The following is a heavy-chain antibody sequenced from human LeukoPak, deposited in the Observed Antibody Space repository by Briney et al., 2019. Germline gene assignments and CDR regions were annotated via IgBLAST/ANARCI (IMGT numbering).Heavy chain of an antibody. Sequence: GGSLSLSCALSGRPFSSSIMHWVRRALGKGLEWVAGMSFDGSQYYVESVKGRFTISRDNSGNTVYLHMTSLRPEDTAVYFCAREGHTSGFCGSFDIWGQGTTVTISS. CDR2: MSFDGSQ. CDR1: GRPFSSSI. J-gene: IGHJ3*02. D-gene: IGHD5-12*01. CDR3: AREGHTSGFCGSFDI. V-gene: IGHV3-30*03.